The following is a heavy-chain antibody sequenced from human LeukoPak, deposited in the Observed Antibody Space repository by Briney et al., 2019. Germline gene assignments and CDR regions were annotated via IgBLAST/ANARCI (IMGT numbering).Heavy chain of an antibody. CDR3: ARGRLNLDS. CDR1: GGSISSYY. J-gene: IGHJ4*02. Sequence: PSETLSLTCSVSGGSISSYYWSWIRQPPGKGLEWIGYIYYSGSTNYNPSLKSRVAISLDTSKSQFSLKLTSVTAADTAVYYCARGRLNLDSWGQGTLVTVSS. CDR2: IYYSGST. D-gene: IGHD3-22*01. V-gene: IGHV4-59*01.